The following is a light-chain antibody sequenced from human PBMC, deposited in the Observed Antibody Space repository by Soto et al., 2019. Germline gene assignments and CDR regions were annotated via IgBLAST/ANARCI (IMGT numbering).Light chain of an antibody. V-gene: IGKV1-27*01. CDR3: QKYNSAPHT. Sequence: DIQMTQSPSSLSASVGDRVTITCRASQGISDYLAWYQQKPGKVPKLLIYAASTLHSGVPSRFSGRGSGTDFTLTISSLQPEDVATYYCQKYNSAPHTFGQGTKLQIK. CDR1: QGISDY. CDR2: AAS. J-gene: IGKJ2*01.